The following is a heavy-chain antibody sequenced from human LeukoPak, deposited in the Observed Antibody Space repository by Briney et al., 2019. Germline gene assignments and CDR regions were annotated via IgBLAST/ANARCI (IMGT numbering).Heavy chain of an antibody. D-gene: IGHD1-20*01. CDR3: AEDRITGTTAGY. CDR1: GFSFSIYT. Sequence: GGSLRLSCAASGFSFSIYTMAWVRQAPGGGLEWVAGISGDGGSTSYADSVKGRFAISRDNAKSTLHLQMNSLRAEDTAVHYCAEDRITGTTAGYWGQGTLVTVSS. J-gene: IGHJ4*02. V-gene: IGHV3-23*01. CDR2: ISGDGGST.